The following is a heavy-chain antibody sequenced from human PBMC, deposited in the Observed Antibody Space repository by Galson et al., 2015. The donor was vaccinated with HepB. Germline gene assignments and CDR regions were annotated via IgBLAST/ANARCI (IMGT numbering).Heavy chain of an antibody. V-gene: IGHV4-59*01. CDR1: GGSISSYY. D-gene: IGHD2-15*01. Sequence: ETLSLTCTVSGGSISSYYWSWIRQPPGKGLEWIGYIYYSGSTNYNPSLKSRVTISVDTSKNQFSLKLSSVTAADTAVYYCARARGVVVVAATAYWFDPWGQGTLVTVSS. J-gene: IGHJ5*02. CDR3: ARARGVVVVAATAYWFDP. CDR2: IYYSGST.